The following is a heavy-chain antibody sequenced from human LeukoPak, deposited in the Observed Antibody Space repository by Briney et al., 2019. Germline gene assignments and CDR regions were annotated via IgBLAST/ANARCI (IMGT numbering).Heavy chain of an antibody. D-gene: IGHD7-27*01. CDR3: AKNWGSDYWYFDL. Sequence: GGSLRLSCAASGFTFSSYSMNWVRQAPGKGLEWVSYISSSSSTIYYADSVKGRFTISRDNAKNSLYVQMNSLRAEDTAVYYCAKNWGSDYWYFDLWGRGTLVTVSS. CDR1: GFTFSSYS. V-gene: IGHV3-48*04. CDR2: ISSSSSTI. J-gene: IGHJ2*01.